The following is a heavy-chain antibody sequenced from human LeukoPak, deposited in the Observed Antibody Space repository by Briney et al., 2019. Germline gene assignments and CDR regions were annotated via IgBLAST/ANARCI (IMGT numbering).Heavy chain of an antibody. V-gene: IGHV4-59*01. CDR3: AREGTAGTNLNWFDP. J-gene: IGHJ5*02. D-gene: IGHD1-1*01. CDR2: ISYSGST. CDR1: SGSFTSSY. Sequence: PSETLSLTCIVSSGSFTSSYWSWIRQPPGKGLEWIGYISYSGSTNFNPSLKSRVTISVDTSKNQFSLKLSSVTAADTAVYYCAREGTAGTNLNWFDPWGQGTLVTVSS.